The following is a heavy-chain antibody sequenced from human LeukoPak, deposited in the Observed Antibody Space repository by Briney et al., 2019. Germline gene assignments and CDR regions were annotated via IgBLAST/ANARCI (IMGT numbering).Heavy chain of an antibody. J-gene: IGHJ4*02. CDR1: GGSITVYY. CDR2: ISYSGST. CDR3: ARGGSRSYTSSTLDY. V-gene: IGHV4-59*12. Sequence: SETLSLTCSVSGGSITVYYRNCIRQPPGKGLEWIGSISYSGSTNYNPSLKSRVTISIDTSKNRFSLKVSSVIAADTAMYYCARGGSRSYTSSTLDYWGQGTLVTVSS. D-gene: IGHD6-6*01.